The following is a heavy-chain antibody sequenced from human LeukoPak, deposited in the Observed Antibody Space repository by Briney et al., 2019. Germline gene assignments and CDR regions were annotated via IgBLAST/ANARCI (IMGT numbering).Heavy chain of an antibody. Sequence: TGGSLRLSCAASGFTFSNAWMSWVRQAPVKGLEWVGRIKSKTDGGTTDYAAPVKGRFTISRDDSKNTLYLQMNSLKTEDTAVYYCTTEDTFGGVITYWGQGTLVTVSS. J-gene: IGHJ4*02. CDR3: TTEDTFGGVITY. D-gene: IGHD3-16*02. CDR1: GFTFSNAW. V-gene: IGHV3-15*01. CDR2: IKSKTDGGTT.